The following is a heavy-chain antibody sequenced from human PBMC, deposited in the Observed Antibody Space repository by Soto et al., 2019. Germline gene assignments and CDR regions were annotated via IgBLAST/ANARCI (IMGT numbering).Heavy chain of an antibody. J-gene: IGHJ6*02. V-gene: IGHV2-5*01. CDR2: IYWNDDK. CDR3: AHGVFTIYYAIDV. Sequence: QITLKESGPTLVKPTQTLTLTCTFSGFSLTTSGVAVGWIRQSPGKALEWLALIYWNDDKRYSPSLNNRLTIAKDTSKNQLIFTMTNMDPVDTATYYCAHGVFTIYYAIDVWGQGPTVTVSS. CDR1: GFSLTTSGVA. D-gene: IGHD3-3*01.